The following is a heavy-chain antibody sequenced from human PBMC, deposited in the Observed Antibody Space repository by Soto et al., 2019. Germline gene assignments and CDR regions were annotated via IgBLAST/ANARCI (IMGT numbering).Heavy chain of an antibody. CDR2: ISSSGSTI. Sequence: PGGSLRLSCAASGFTFSDYYMSWIRQAPGKGLERVSHISSSGSTIYYADSVKGRFTISRDNAKNSLYLQMNSLRAEDTAVYYCARDRGYSYGRDDAFDIWGQGTMVTVSS. J-gene: IGHJ3*02. D-gene: IGHD5-18*01. V-gene: IGHV3-11*01. CDR1: GFTFSDYY. CDR3: ARDRGYSYGRDDAFDI.